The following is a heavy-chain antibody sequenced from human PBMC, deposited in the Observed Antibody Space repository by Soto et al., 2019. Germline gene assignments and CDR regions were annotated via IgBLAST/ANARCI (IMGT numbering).Heavy chain of an antibody. CDR1: GYSFTSYW. D-gene: IGHD3-3*01. CDR2: IYPGDSDT. J-gene: IGHJ6*02. V-gene: IGHV5-51*01. Sequence: GESLKISCKGSGYSFTSYWIGWVRQMPGKGLEWMGIIYPGDSDTRYSPSFQGQVTISADKSISTAYLQWSSLKASDTAMYYCARPLRFLADYDGMEVWGQGTTVTVSS. CDR3: ARPLRFLADYDGMEV.